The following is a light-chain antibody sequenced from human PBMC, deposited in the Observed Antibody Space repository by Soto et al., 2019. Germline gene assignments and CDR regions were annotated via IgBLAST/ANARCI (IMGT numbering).Light chain of an antibody. CDR1: QSVTNNY. CDR2: GAS. J-gene: IGKJ1*01. CDR3: QQYASSRT. Sequence: EIVLTQSPGTLSLSPGERATLSCRASQSVTNNYLAWFQQKPGQAPRLLMYGASSRATGIQDRFTGSGSGTDFTLTITRLEPEEFAVYYCQQYASSRTFGQGTKVDIK. V-gene: IGKV3-20*01.